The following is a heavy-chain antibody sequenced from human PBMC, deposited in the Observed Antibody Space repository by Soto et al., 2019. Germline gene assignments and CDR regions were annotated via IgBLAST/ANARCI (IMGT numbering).Heavy chain of an antibody. J-gene: IGHJ4*02. CDR3: ARMYSSSSFPFDY. CDR1: GASVSSNIAA. V-gene: IGHV6-1*01. CDR2: TYYRSKWYN. D-gene: IGHD6-6*01. Sequence: SQTLSVTCAISGASVSSNIAAWNCIRQSPSRGLEWLGRTYYRSKWYNDYAVSVKSRITINPDTSKNQFSLQLNSVTPEDTAVYYCARMYSSSSFPFDYWGQGTMVTVSS.